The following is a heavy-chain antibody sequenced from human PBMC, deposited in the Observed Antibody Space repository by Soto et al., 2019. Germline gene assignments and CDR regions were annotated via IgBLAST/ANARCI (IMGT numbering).Heavy chain of an antibody. D-gene: IGHD3-10*01. CDR3: AIGTNYYGSGSSPYYYYGMDV. V-gene: IGHV1-18*01. J-gene: IGHJ6*02. CDR2: ISAYNGNT. Sequence: ASVKVSCKASGYTFTSYGISWVRQAPGQGLERMGWISAYNGNTNYAQKLQGRVTMTTDTSTSTAYMELRSLRSDDTAVYYCAIGTNYYGSGSSPYYYYGMDVWGQGTTVTVSS. CDR1: GYTFTSYG.